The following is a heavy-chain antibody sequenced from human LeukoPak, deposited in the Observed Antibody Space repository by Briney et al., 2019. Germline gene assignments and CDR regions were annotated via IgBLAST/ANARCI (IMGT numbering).Heavy chain of an antibody. Sequence: SETLSLTCTVSGGSISSSSYYWGWIRQPPGKGLEWIGSIYYSGSTYYNPSLKSRVTISVDTSKNQFSLKLSSVTAADTAVYYCARLHHPAAMGGWFDPWGQGTLVTVSS. D-gene: IGHD5-18*01. CDR1: GGSISSSSYY. J-gene: IGHJ5*02. CDR3: ARLHHPAAMGGWFDP. V-gene: IGHV4-39*01. CDR2: IYYSGST.